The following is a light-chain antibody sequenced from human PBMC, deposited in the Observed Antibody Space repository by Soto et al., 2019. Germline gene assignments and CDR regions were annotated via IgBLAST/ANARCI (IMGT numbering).Light chain of an antibody. V-gene: IGKV1-5*03. CDR2: KAS. CDR3: QHYNSYSEA. J-gene: IGKJ1*01. CDR1: QSISSY. Sequence: DIQMTQSPSSLSASVGDRVTITCRASQSISSYLNWYQQKPGKAPKLLIYKASTLKSGVPSRFSGSGSGTEFTLTISSLQPDDFATYYCQHYNSYSEAFGQGTKGDI.